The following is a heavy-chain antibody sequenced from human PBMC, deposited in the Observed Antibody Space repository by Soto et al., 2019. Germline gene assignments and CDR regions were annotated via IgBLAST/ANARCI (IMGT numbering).Heavy chain of an antibody. CDR3: AKEHLRYYGLDV. CDR2: ISGSGGST. J-gene: IGHJ6*02. V-gene: IGHV3-23*01. Sequence: GGPLTLCCAASGFTFISYAMSCVRHAPGKGLEWVSAISGSGGSTYYADSVKGRFTISRDNSKNTLYLQVNSLRVEDTAMYYCAKEHLRYYGLDVWGQGTTVTVSS. CDR1: GFTFISYA.